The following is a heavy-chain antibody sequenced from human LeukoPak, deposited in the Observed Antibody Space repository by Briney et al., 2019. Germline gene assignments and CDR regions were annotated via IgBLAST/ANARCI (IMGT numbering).Heavy chain of an antibody. J-gene: IGHJ4*02. V-gene: IGHV1-69*05. CDR3: ARGLGYYDSSGCESLGGLDY. CDR2: IIPIFGTA. CDR1: GGTFSSYA. Sequence: SVKVSCKASGGTFSSYAISWVRQAPGQGLEWMGGIIPIFGTANYAQKFQGRVTITTDESTSTAYMELSSLRSEDTAVYYCARGLGYYDSSGCESLGGLDYWGQGTLVTVSS. D-gene: IGHD3-22*01.